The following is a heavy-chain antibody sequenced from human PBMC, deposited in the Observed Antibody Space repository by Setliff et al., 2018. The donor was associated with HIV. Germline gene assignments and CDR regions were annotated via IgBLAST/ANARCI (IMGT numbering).Heavy chain of an antibody. Sequence: PGGSLRLSCAASGFTLSNYGMHWVRQAPGKGLEWVAVIWYDGSNKYYADSVKGRFTIPRDNSKNTLYLQMNSLRAEDTAVYYCARDDSDYSGSGARFDYWGQGTLVTVSS. CDR1: GFTLSNYG. CDR3: ARDDSDYSGSGARFDY. CDR2: IWYDGSNK. J-gene: IGHJ4*02. V-gene: IGHV3-33*01. D-gene: IGHD3-10*01.